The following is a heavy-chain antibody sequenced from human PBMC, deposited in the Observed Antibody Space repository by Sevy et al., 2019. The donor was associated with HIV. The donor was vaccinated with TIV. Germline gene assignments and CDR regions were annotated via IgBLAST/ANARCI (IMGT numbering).Heavy chain of an antibody. D-gene: IGHD3-22*01. J-gene: IGHJ4*02. CDR1: GFTFSNYA. CDR2: IWSDGAYQ. CDR3: ARGGYYYDNAAYYALDS. V-gene: IGHV3-33*01. Sequence: GGSLRLSCAATGFTFSNYAMHWVRQAPGKGMEWVAIIWSDGAYQYHGDSVKGRFTISRDNSKNTLDLKMNNVRVDDTAVYYCARGGYYYDNAAYYALDSWGQGTLVTVSS.